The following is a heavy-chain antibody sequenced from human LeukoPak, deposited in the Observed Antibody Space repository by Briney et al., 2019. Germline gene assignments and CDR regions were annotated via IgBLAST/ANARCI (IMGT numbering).Heavy chain of an antibody. Sequence: SETLSLTCTVSGGSIRSYYWSWIRQPPGKGLEWIGYISDSGRTNYNPSLKSRVSISEDTSKNQLSLKLTSVTAADTAVYYCARHDNRGYYSLHYWGQGALVTVSS. CDR1: GGSIRSYY. J-gene: IGHJ4*02. CDR2: ISDSGRT. V-gene: IGHV4-59*08. D-gene: IGHD3-22*01. CDR3: ARHDNRGYYSLHY.